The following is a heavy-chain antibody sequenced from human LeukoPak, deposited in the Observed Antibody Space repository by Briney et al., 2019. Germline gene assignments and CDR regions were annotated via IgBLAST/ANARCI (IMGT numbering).Heavy chain of an antibody. D-gene: IGHD5-12*01. CDR2: IYSGGST. Sequence: GGSLRLSCAGSGFAVSNNYMSRVRQAPGKGLEWVSVIYSGGSTYYADSVKGRFTISRDNSKNTLYLQMNSLRAEDTAVYYCARAGYGGYGPIDYWGQGTLVTVSS. CDR3: ARAGYGGYGPIDY. CDR1: GFAVSNNY. J-gene: IGHJ4*02. V-gene: IGHV3-53*01.